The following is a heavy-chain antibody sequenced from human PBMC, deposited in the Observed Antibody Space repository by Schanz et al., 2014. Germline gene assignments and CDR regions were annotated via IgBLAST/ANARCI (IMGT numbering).Heavy chain of an antibody. D-gene: IGHD3-9*01. V-gene: IGHV3-30*02. J-gene: IGHJ4*02. CDR1: GFTFSSYG. CDR3: AKQIHYDILTVTRN. Sequence: GQLAESGGGLVQPGGSLRLSCAASGFTFSSYGMHWVRQAPGKGLEWVAAMSYDGRIKYYGDSVKGRFTISRDNSKNTLYLHMNTLRSEDTAVYYCAKQIHYDILTVTRNWGQGTLVTVSS. CDR2: MSYDGRIK.